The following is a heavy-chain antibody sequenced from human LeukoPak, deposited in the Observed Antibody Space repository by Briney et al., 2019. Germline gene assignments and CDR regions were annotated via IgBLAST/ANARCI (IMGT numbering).Heavy chain of an antibody. CDR3: AKVCVSGWTEFRDY. CDR2: IKRDGREK. D-gene: IGHD6-19*01. CDR1: GFTFCRHW. Sequence: GGSLRLSCGVSGFTFCRHWMTWVRQAPGKGLEWVANIKRDGREKNYVDSVKGRFSISRDNVENSLHLQMNSLRAEDTAVYYCAKVCVSGWTEFRDYWGQGTLVTVSS. V-gene: IGHV3-7*01. J-gene: IGHJ4*02.